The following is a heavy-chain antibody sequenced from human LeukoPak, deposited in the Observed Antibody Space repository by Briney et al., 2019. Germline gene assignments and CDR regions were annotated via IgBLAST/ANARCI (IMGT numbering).Heavy chain of an antibody. D-gene: IGHD3-3*01. J-gene: IGHJ4*02. CDR3: AKAKSERSPEVYYDFWSGYYTDYFDY. V-gene: IGHV3-30*18. CDR2: ISYDGSNK. CDR1: GFTFSSYG. Sequence: GGSLRLSCAASGFTFSSYGMHWVRQAPGKGLEWVAVISYDGSNKYYVDSVKGRFTISRDNSKNTLYLQMNSLRAEDTAVYYCAKAKSERSPEVYYDFWSGYYTDYFDYWGQGTLVTVSS.